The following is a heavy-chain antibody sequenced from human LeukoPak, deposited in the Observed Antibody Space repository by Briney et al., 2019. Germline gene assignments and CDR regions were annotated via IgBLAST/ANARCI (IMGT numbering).Heavy chain of an antibody. D-gene: IGHD3-10*01. CDR3: ARDRPVPNYYGSKGPLHIYYGMDV. V-gene: IGHV3-53*01. J-gene: IGHJ6*02. CDR1: GFTVSSNY. Sequence: GGSLRLSCAASGFTVSSNYMSWVRQAPGKGLEWVSVIYSGGSTYYADSVKGRFTISRDNSKNTLYLQMNSLRAEDTAVYYCARDRPVPNYYGSKGPLHIYYGMDVWGQGTTVTVSS. CDR2: IYSGGST.